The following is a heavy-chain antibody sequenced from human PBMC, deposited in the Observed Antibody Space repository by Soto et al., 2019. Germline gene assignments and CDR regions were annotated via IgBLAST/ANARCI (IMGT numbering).Heavy chain of an antibody. CDR1: VFTFSSYG. V-gene: IGHV3-33*01. J-gene: IGHJ6*02. CDR3: ARDRIAAAGRYYYGMDV. Sequence: LRLSCAASVFTFSSYGMHRVRQAPGKGLEWVAVIWYDGSNKYYADSVKGRFTISRDNSKNTLYLQMNSLRAEDTAVYYCARDRIAAAGRYYYGMDVWGQGTTVTVSS. CDR2: IWYDGSNK. D-gene: IGHD6-13*01.